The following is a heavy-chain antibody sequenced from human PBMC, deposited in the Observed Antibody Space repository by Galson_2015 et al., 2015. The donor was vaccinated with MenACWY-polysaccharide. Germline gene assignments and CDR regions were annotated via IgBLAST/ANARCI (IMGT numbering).Heavy chain of an antibody. CDR1: GFSMTSYA. D-gene: IGHD6-13*01. Sequence: SLRLSCAASGFSMTSYAVNWVRQAPGKGLEWVGVISGSGIXIRYADSVKGRFTISRDTSKSTLYLQMDSVRAEDTAKYYCAKSSQWGAAAVGSFDHWGQGTLVTVSS. CDR3: AKSSQWGAAAVGSFDH. CDR2: ISGSGIXI. J-gene: IGHJ4*02. V-gene: IGHV3-23*01.